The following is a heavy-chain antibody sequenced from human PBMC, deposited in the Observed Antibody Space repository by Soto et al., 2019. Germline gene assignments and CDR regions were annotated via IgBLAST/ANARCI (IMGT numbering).Heavy chain of an antibody. J-gene: IGHJ3*02. Sequence: QITLKESGPTLVKPTQTLTLTCNFSGFSLSTIAVGVGWIRQPPVKALEWLAVIYWDGDKSYSPSLKSRLTITKDTPKNQVVLTMTNMDPVDTATYYCVLLPYLGAFDIWGQGTLVTVSS. CDR2: IYWDGDK. CDR3: VLLPYLGAFDI. D-gene: IGHD7-27*01. CDR1: GFSLSTIAVG. V-gene: IGHV2-5*02.